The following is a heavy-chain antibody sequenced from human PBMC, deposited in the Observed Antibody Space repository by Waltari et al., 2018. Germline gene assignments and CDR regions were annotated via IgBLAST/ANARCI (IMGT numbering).Heavy chain of an antibody. CDR1: GGSFSGYY. Sequence: QVQLPQWGAGLLKPSETLSLTCAVYGGSFSGYYWSWIRQAPGKGLEWIGEINHSGSTKYNPSLGSRLTISVDTSKNQFSLKLTSGTAADTAVYYCARERAGYCGGGSCSSPPGFWGQGTLVTVSS. CDR3: ARERAGYCGGGSCSSPPGF. J-gene: IGHJ4*02. CDR2: INHSGST. V-gene: IGHV4-34*01. D-gene: IGHD2-15*01.